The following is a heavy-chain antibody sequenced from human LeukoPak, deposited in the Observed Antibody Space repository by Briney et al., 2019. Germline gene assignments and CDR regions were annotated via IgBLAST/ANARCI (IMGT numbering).Heavy chain of an antibody. CDR3: ARDLFHPTMVRGVTFYYYYMDV. D-gene: IGHD3-10*01. J-gene: IGHJ6*03. Sequence: SETLSLTCTVSGGSISSYYWSWIRQPPGKGLAWIGYIYYSGSTNYNPSLKSRVTISVDTSKNQFSLKLSSVTVADTAVYYCARDLFHPTMVRGVTFYYYYMDVWGKGTTVTVSS. V-gene: IGHV4-59*01. CDR1: GGSISSYY. CDR2: IYYSGST.